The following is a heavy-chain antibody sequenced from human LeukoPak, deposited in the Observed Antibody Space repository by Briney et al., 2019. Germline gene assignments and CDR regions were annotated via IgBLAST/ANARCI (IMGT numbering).Heavy chain of an antibody. V-gene: IGHV3-30-3*01. CDR2: ISYDGSNK. CDR3: AREEAGTGYFDY. D-gene: IGHD6-19*01. CDR1: GFTFSSYA. Sequence: GRSLRLSCAASGFTFSSYAMHWVRQAPGKGLEWVAVISYDGSNKYYADSVKGRFTISRDNSKNTLYLQMNSLRAEDTAVYYCAREEAGTGYFDYWGQGTLVTVSS. J-gene: IGHJ4*02.